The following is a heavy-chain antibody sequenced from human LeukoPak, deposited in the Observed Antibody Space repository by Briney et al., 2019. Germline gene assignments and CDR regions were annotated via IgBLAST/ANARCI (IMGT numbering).Heavy chain of an antibody. V-gene: IGHV3-20*04. Sequence: GGSLSLSCAASGFTFDDYGMSWVRQAPGKGREWVSGVNWNGGSTGYADSVKGRFTISRDNAKNSLFLHMTSLRVEDTALYYCARDRVVVATTTPPYWYFDLRGRGTLVTVSS. CDR2: VNWNGGST. CDR3: ARDRVVVATTTPPYWYFDL. D-gene: IGHD2-15*01. J-gene: IGHJ2*01. CDR1: GFTFDDYG.